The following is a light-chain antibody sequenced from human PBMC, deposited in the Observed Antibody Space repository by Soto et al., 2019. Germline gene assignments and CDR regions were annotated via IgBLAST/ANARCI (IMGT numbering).Light chain of an antibody. J-gene: IGKJ1*01. V-gene: IGKV3-15*01. CDR3: QQYNNWPRT. CDR2: GAS. CDR1: QSVDSN. Sequence: EIVLTQSPGTLSLSQGERATLSCRASQSVDSNLVWYQQKPGQAPRLLIYGASTRATGIPARFSGSGSGTEFTLTISSLQSEDFAVYYCQQYNNWPRTFGQGTKVDIK.